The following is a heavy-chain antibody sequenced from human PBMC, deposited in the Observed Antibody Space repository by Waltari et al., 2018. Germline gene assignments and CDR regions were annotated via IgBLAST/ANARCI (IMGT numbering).Heavy chain of an antibody. V-gene: IGHV1-2*02. CDR2: INPNSGGT. D-gene: IGHD1-26*01. J-gene: IGHJ4*02. CDR1: GYTFTGYY. Sequence: QVQLVQSGAEVKKPGASVKVSCKASGYTFTGYYMHWVRQAPGQGLEWMGWINPNSGGTNYAQKLQGRVTMTRDTSISTAYMELSRLRSDDTAVYYCARDSGSYHRLFDYWGQGTLVTVSS. CDR3: ARDSGSYHRLFDY.